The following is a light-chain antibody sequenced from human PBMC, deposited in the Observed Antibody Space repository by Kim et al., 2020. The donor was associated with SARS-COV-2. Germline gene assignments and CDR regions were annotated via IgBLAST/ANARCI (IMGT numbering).Light chain of an antibody. CDR3: QHLYDYPPWT. V-gene: IGKV3-20*01. J-gene: IGKJ2*02. CDR2: GAS. Sequence: ETVLTQSPGTLSLSPGDRATLSCRASQIVGSTYLAWYQHKPGQAPRLLIHGASNRATGVPDRFSGSGSGTDFTLTISSLQPEDFGTYYCQHLYDYPPWTFGQGTKLEI. CDR1: QIVGSTY.